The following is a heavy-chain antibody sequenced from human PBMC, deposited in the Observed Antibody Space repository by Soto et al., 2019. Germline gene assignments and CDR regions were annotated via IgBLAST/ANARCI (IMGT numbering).Heavy chain of an antibody. CDR1: GYTFTDYY. V-gene: IGHV1-2*02. CDR3: AIRTGQLGIISEFGGDWFFAV. D-gene: IGHD1-20*01. J-gene: IGHJ2*01. CDR2: IKHDNGVT. Sequence: ASVKVSCKASGYTFTDYYIHWVRQAPGQGLEWVRWIKHDNGVTNLPQRFHGTLQLSSQSSVNTAYMELRSLRAERPAVSYCAIRTGQLGIISEFGGDWFFAVWGCGTLVTV.